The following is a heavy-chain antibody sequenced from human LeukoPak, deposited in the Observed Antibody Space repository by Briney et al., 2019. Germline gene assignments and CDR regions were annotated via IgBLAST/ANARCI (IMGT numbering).Heavy chain of an antibody. Sequence: GGSLRLSCAASEFIFGAYWRTWVRQAPGKGLEWVANINQAGSEKYYMDSVKGRFTISRDNAKKSLFLQMISLTAEDTGLYYCVRSLERFGTRDYWGQGTLVTVSS. CDR2: INQAGSEK. CDR3: VRSLERFGTRDY. V-gene: IGHV3-7*01. D-gene: IGHD3-10*01. CDR1: EFIFGAYW. J-gene: IGHJ4*02.